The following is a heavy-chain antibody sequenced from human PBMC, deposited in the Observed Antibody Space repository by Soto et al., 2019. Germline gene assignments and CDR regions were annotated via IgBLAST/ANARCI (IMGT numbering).Heavy chain of an antibody. CDR2: IYPSGMP. CDR1: GGSISNAAYS. CDR3: ARERGGYGLFDS. Sequence: SETLSLTCTVSGGSISNAAYSWSWIRQPPGKGLEWIGYIYPSGMPFYNPSLRSRVTISIDRSNDQFSLNLKSVTAADTAMYYCARERGGYGLFDSWGQGTPVTVSS. V-gene: IGHV4-30-2*01. J-gene: IGHJ4*02. D-gene: IGHD5-18*01.